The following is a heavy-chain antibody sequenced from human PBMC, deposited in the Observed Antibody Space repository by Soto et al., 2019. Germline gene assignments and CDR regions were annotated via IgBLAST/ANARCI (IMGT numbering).Heavy chain of an antibody. J-gene: IGHJ5*02. CDR3: ATVLRPDNWNYDWFDP. Sequence: GASVKVSCKVSGYTLTELSMHWVRQAPGKGLEWMGGFDPEDGETIYAQKFQGRVTMTEDTSTDTAYMELSSLRSEDTAVYYCATVLRPDNWNYDWFDPWGQGTLVTVSS. V-gene: IGHV1-24*01. D-gene: IGHD1-7*01. CDR2: FDPEDGET. CDR1: GYTLTELS.